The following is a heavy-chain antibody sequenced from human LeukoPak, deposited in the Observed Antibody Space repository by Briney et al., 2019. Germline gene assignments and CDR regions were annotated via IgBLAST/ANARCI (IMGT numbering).Heavy chain of an antibody. V-gene: IGHV1-3*02. D-gene: IGHD3-3*01. CDR2: SNAGNGDT. J-gene: IGHJ6*03. CDR1: GYTFTDYA. Sequence: GASVKVSCKASGYTFTDYAIHWVRQAPGQRLEWMGWSNAGNGDTRYSQELQGRVTITADKSTSTAYMELSSLRSEDTAVYYCARHDYDFWSGYHYYMDVWGKGTAVTVSS. CDR3: ARHDYDFWSGYHYYMDV.